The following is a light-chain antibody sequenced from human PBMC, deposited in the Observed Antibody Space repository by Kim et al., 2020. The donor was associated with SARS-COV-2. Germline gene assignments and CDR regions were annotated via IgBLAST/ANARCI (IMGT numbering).Light chain of an antibody. CDR2: QDS. V-gene: IGLV3-1*01. Sequence: GAPGQTASITCSGDKLGDKYACWYQQKPGQSPVLVIYQDSKRPSGIPERFSGSNSGNTATLTISGTQAMDEADYYCQAWDSSTEVFGTGTKVTVL. CDR3: QAWDSSTEV. J-gene: IGLJ1*01. CDR1: KLGDKY.